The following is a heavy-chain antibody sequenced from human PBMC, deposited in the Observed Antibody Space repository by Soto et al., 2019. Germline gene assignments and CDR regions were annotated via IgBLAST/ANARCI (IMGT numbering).Heavy chain of an antibody. V-gene: IGHV3-7*01. J-gene: IGHJ4*02. CDR2: IKEDGSEE. Sequence: EVQLVESGGGLVQPGGSLRLSCAASGFTFSAYWMSWVRQAPGKGLEWVANIKEDGSEEYYVDSVKGRFSISRDNAKNSLYLQMTTLRAEDTAVYYCARARRSGTKYQYFDYWGQGTLVIVSS. CDR1: GFTFSAYW. CDR3: ARARRSGTKYQYFDY. D-gene: IGHD2-2*01.